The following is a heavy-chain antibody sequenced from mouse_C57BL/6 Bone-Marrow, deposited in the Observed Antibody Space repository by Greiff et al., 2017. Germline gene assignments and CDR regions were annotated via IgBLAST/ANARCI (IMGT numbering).Heavy chain of an antibody. Sequence: QVQLQQSGPELVKPGASVKISCKASGYAFSSSWLNWVKQRPGKGLEWIGRIYPGDGDTNYNGKFKGKATLTADQSSSTAYMQISSLTSEDSAFYFCARRAYSDYDAMGYWGQGTSVTVSS. CDR3: ARRAYSDYDAMGY. CDR2: IYPGDGDT. CDR1: GYAFSSSW. D-gene: IGHD2-12*01. J-gene: IGHJ4*01. V-gene: IGHV1-82*01.